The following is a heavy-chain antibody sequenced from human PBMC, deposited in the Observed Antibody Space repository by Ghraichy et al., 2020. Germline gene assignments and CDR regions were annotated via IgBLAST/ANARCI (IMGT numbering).Heavy chain of an antibody. CDR3: ARLDNDGYNYHLFDY. CDR2: IYPGDSDT. V-gene: IGHV5-51*01. D-gene: IGHD5-24*01. J-gene: IGHJ4*02. CDR1: GYSFTSYW. Sequence: GESLNISCKGSGYSFTSYWIGWVRQMPGKGLEWMGIIYPGDSDTRYSPSFQGQVTISADKSISTAYLQWSSLKASDTAMYYCARLDNDGYNYHLFDYWGQGTLVTVSS.